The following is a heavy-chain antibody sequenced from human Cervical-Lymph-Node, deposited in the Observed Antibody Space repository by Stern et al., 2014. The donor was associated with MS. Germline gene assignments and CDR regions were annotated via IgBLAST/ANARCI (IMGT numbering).Heavy chain of an antibody. CDR2: IYPGDSDT. CDR3: ARHRQQTLYGMDV. D-gene: IGHD6-13*01. CDR1: GYSFTNSW. J-gene: IGHJ6*02. V-gene: IGHV5-51*01. Sequence: EVQLEESGAEVKKPGESLKISCKGSGYSFTNSWIGWVRQMPGQGLEWMGVIYPGDSDTRYSPSFQGRVTISADKSISTAYLQWSSLKASDTAMYYCARHRQQTLYGMDVWGQGTTVTVSS.